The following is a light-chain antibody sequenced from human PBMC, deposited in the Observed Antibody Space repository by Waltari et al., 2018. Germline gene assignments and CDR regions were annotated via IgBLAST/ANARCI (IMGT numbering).Light chain of an antibody. Sequence: TPRQTVENRFLAWYQLKPGQAPRLLIHDASSRATGIPDRFSGSGSGTDFTLTISRLEPEDSAVYYCHQCGGSQRTFGGGTRVEIK. CDR2: DAS. CDR1: QTVENRF. J-gene: IGKJ4*01. CDR3: HQCGGSQRT. V-gene: IGKV3-20*01.